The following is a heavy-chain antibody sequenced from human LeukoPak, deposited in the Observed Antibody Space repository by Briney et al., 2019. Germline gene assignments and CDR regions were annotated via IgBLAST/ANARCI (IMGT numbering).Heavy chain of an antibody. CDR2: ISYDGSNK. J-gene: IGHJ4*02. Sequence: GGSLRLSCAAYGFTFSSYGMHWVRQPPGKGLEGVGVISYDGSNKYYANSVKGRFTISRDNSKNTLYLQMNSLRAEDTAVYYCAKGRYSYSTYYFDYWGQGTLVTVSS. CDR3: AKGRYSYSTYYFDY. V-gene: IGHV3-30*18. CDR1: GFTFSSYG. D-gene: IGHD5-18*01.